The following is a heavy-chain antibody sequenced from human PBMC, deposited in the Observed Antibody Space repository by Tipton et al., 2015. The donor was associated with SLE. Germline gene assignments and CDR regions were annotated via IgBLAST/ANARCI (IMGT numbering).Heavy chain of an antibody. CDR3: ARLEDPFGIFGVPKGWFDP. D-gene: IGHD3-3*01. V-gene: IGHV4-59*01. Sequence: TLSLTCTVSDASISTYFWSWIRQPPGKGLEWIGYIYYSGSTNYNPSLKSRVTMSVDTSKNQFSLRLTSVTAADTAVYYWARLEDPFGIFGVPKGWFDPWGQGTLVTVSS. CDR1: DASISTYF. J-gene: IGHJ5*02. CDR2: IYYSGST.